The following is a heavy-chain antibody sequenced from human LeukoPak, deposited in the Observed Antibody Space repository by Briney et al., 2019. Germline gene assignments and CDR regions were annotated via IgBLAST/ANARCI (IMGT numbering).Heavy chain of an antibody. CDR1: GFTFSSYE. Sequence: GGSLRLSCAASGFTFSSYEMNWVRQAPGKGLEWVSYISSSGSTIYYADSVKGRFTISRDNAKNSLYLQMNSLRAEDTAVYYCARAGSYYYYYMDVWGKGTTVTVSS. CDR2: ISSSGSTI. CDR3: ARAGSYYYYYMDV. J-gene: IGHJ6*03. V-gene: IGHV3-48*03. D-gene: IGHD1-1*01.